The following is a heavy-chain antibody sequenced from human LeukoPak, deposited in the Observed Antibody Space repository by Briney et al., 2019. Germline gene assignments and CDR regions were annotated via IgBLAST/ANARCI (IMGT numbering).Heavy chain of an antibody. CDR1: GFTFDDYA. CDR3: AKDERIAAAGTFWD. Sequence: GGSLRLSCAASGFTFDDYAMHWVRQAPGKGLEWVSGISWNSGSIGYADSVKGRFTISRDNAKNSLYLQMNSLRAEDTALYYCAKDERIAAAGTFWDWGQGTLVTVSS. J-gene: IGHJ4*02. V-gene: IGHV3-9*01. CDR2: ISWNSGSI. D-gene: IGHD6-13*01.